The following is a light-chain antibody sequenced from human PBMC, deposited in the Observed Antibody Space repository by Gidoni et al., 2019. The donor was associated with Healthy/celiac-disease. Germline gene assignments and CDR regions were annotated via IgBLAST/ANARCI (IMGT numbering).Light chain of an antibody. Sequence: QSVLTQPPSVSGAPGQRVTLSCTGSSSNIGAGYDVHWYQHLPGTAPKLLIYGNNNRPSGVPDRFSGSKSGTSASLAITGLQAEDEADYYCQSYDSSLSGHVVFGGGTKLTV. CDR1: SSNIGAGYD. J-gene: IGLJ2*01. V-gene: IGLV1-40*01. CDR3: QSYDSSLSGHVV. CDR2: GNN.